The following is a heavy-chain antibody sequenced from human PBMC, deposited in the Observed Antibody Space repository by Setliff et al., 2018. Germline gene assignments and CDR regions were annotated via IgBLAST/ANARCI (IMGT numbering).Heavy chain of an antibody. Sequence: PGGSLRLSCAASGFTFSTYAMSWVRQAPGKGLEWVSGITSGDGSTYYADSVKGRFTISRDNSKNTLYLQMNSLRAEDTAVYYCAKCNYYDSSGYYYLYYFDYWGQGTLVTVSS. CDR3: AKCNYYDSSGYYYLYYFDY. CDR2: ITSGDGST. J-gene: IGHJ4*02. D-gene: IGHD3-22*01. V-gene: IGHV3-23*01. CDR1: GFTFSTYA.